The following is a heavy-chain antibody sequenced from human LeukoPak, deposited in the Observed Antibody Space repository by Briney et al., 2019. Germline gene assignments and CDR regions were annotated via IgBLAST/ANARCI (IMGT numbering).Heavy chain of an antibody. V-gene: IGHV1-2*02. CDR2: INPNSGGT. CDR3: ARENRILALVNFDY. CDR1: GYTFTAYS. Sequence: ASVKVSCKASGYTFTAYSMHWVRQAPGQGLEWMGWINPNSGGTKYAQKFQGRITMTRDTSISTAYMELSRLISDDTAVYYCARENRILALVNFDYWGQGTLGTVSS. D-gene: IGHD1-14*01. J-gene: IGHJ4*02.